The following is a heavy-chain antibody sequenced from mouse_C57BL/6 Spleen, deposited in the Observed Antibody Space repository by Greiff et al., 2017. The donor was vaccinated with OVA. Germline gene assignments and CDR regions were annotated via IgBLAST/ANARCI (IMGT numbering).Heavy chain of an antibody. D-gene: IGHD1-1*01. Sequence: VQLQQSGAELVRPGTSVKMSCKASGYTFTNYWIGWAKQRPGHGLEWIGDIYPGGGYTNYNEKFKGKATLTADKSSSTAYMQFSSLTSEDSAIYYCARKGGYGSSFYWYFDVWGTGTTVTVSS. V-gene: IGHV1-63*01. J-gene: IGHJ1*03. CDR1: GYTFTNYW. CDR3: ARKGGYGSSFYWYFDV. CDR2: IYPGGGYT.